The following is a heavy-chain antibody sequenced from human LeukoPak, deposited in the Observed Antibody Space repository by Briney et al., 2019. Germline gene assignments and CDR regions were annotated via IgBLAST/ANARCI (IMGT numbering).Heavy chain of an antibody. D-gene: IGHD6-6*01. CDR2: INPTGGST. Sequence: ASVKVSFTASGYTFTGYYMHWVRQAPGQGLEWMGIINPTGGSTTYAQKFQGRVTMTRDTSTSTVYMELSSLRSDDTAVYYCARTAARRFDYWAREPWSPSPQ. CDR3: ARTAARRFDY. V-gene: IGHV1-46*01. CDR1: GYTFTGYY. J-gene: IGHJ4*02.